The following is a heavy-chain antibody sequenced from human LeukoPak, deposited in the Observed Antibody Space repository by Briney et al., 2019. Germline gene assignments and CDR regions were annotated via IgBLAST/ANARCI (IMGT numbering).Heavy chain of an antibody. Sequence: ASVKVSCKASGYTFTSYDINWVRQATGQGLEWMGWMNPNSGNTGYAQKFQGRVTMTRNTSISTAYMELSSLRSEDPAVYYCARVMGSRPYLKQQLAYWGQGTLVTVSS. D-gene: IGHD6-13*01. CDR1: GYTFTSYD. V-gene: IGHV1-8*01. J-gene: IGHJ4*02. CDR2: MNPNSGNT. CDR3: ARVMGSRPYLKQQLAY.